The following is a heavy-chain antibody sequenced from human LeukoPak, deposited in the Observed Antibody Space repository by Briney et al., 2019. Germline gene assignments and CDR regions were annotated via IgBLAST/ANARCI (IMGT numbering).Heavy chain of an antibody. V-gene: IGHV4-59*01. Sequence: PSEPLSLTCTVSGGSISSDYWSWIRQPPGKGLEWIGYIYYSGRTYYNRSLKSRITISVDTSKNQFSLKLSSVTAADTAVYYCARGFYSPHYWGQGTLVTVSS. CDR3: ARGFYSPHY. CDR1: GGSISSDY. J-gene: IGHJ4*02. D-gene: IGHD4-11*01. CDR2: IYYSGRT.